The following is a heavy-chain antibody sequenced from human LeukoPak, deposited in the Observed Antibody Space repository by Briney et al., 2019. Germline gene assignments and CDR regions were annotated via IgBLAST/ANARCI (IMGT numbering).Heavy chain of an antibody. J-gene: IGHJ4*02. Sequence: SETLSLTCTASGVSISSHYWSWIRQPPGKGLEWIGYIYYSGSTNYNPSLKSRVTISVDTSKNQFSLKLSSVTAADTAVYYCARVLTLEMATMYYLDGWGQGTLVTVSS. CDR2: IYYSGST. V-gene: IGHV4-59*11. CDR3: ARVLTLEMATMYYLDG. D-gene: IGHD5-24*01. CDR1: GVSISSHY.